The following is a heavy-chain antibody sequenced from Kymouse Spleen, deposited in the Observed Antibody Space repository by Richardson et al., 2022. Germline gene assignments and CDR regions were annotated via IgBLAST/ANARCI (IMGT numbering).Heavy chain of an antibody. J-gene: IGHJ6*02. Sequence: QVQLVESGGGVVQPGRSLRLSCAASGFTFSSYGMHWVRQAPGKGLEWVAVISYDGSNKYYADSVKGRFTISRDNSKNTLYLQMNSLRAEDTAVYYCAKDSYYYGSGSYYNDYYYYGMDVWGQGTTVTVSS. CDR3: AKDSYYYGSGSYYNDYYYYGMDV. CDR2: ISYDGSNK. CDR1: GFTFSSYG. V-gene: IGHV3-30*18. D-gene: IGHD3-10*01.